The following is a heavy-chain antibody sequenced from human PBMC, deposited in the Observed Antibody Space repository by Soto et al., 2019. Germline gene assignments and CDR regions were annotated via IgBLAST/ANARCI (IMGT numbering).Heavy chain of an antibody. CDR1: GFTFSSYG. Sequence: PGGSLRLSCAASGFTFSSYGMHWVRQAPGKGLEWVAVISYDGSNKYYADSVKGRFTISRDNSKNTLYLQMNSPRAEDTAVYYCAKDLAHWYSSSFLKKRSYYGMDVWGQGTTVTVSS. CDR2: ISYDGSNK. CDR3: AKDLAHWYSSSFLKKRSYYGMDV. D-gene: IGHD6-6*01. V-gene: IGHV3-30*18. J-gene: IGHJ6*02.